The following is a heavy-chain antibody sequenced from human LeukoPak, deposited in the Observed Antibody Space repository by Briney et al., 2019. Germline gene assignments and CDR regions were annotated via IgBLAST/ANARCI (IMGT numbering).Heavy chain of an antibody. J-gene: IGHJ4*02. CDR1: GGSISSYY. CDR3: AITMVRGVIVDY. CDR2: IYTSGST. V-gene: IGHV4-4*07. D-gene: IGHD3-10*01. Sequence: SETLSLTCTVSGGSISSYYRSWIRQPAGKGLEWIGRIYTSGSTNYNPSLKSRVTMSVDTSKNQFSLKLSSVTAADTAVYYCAITMVRGVIVDYWGQGTLVTVSS.